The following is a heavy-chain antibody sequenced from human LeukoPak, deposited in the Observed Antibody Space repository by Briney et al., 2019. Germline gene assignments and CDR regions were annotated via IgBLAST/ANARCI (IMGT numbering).Heavy chain of an antibody. V-gene: IGHV3-48*03. Sequence: PGGSLRLSCAASGFTFSSFEMNWIRQAPGKGLEWVSYISSSGGTRYYADSVKGRFTISRDSSKNTLYLQMNSLRAEDTAVYYCAKDLRFGPGARPGGRWLQSPDYWGQGTLVTVSS. CDR3: AKDLRFGPGARPGGRWLQSPDY. CDR1: GFTFSSFE. D-gene: IGHD5-24*01. J-gene: IGHJ4*02. CDR2: ISSSGGTR.